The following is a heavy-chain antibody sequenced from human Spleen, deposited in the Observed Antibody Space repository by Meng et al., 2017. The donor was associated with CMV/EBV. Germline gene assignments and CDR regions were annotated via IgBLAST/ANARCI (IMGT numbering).Heavy chain of an antibody. CDR3: ARGRGATTSYGLDV. V-gene: IGHV3-30*02. J-gene: IGHJ6*02. Sequence: GESLKISCAASGFTFSDYYMTWIRQAPGKGLEWVAFIRYDGSNKYYADSVKGRFAISRDNSMNTLYLQMSSLRAEDTAVYYCARGRGATTSYGLDVWGQGTTVTVSS. CDR2: IRYDGSNK. CDR1: GFTFSDYY. D-gene: IGHD4/OR15-4a*01.